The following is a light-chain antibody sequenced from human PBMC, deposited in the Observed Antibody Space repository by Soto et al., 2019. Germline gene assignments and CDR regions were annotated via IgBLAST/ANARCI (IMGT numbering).Light chain of an antibody. J-gene: IGKJ5*01. Sequence: DIVLTQSPATLSLSPGDRVTLSCRASQTVGRFLSWYQHSPGQGPRLLVYDASNRATGVPARFSGSGSETDFILTISSLEPEDFAAYYCQQRLHWPITFGQGTRLEIK. CDR3: QQRLHWPIT. CDR2: DAS. V-gene: IGKV3-11*01. CDR1: QTVGRF.